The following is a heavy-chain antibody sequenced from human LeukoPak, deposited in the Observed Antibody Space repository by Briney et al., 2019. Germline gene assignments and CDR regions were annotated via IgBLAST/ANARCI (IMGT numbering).Heavy chain of an antibody. CDR2: ISSNGDNT. Sequence: GGSLRLSCSASGFIFNNYAMHWVRQAPGKGLEYVSVISSNGDNTYYADSVKGRFTISRDNSENTLYLQMSSLRVEDTAIYYCVKRLTVGFGGAHCYDYWGPGTLVTVSS. CDR1: GFIFNNYA. J-gene: IGHJ4*02. CDR3: VKRLTVGFGGAHCYDY. V-gene: IGHV3-64D*06. D-gene: IGHD2-15*01.